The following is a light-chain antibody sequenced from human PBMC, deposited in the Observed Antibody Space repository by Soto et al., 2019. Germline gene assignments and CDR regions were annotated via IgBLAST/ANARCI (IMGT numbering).Light chain of an antibody. CDR3: CSYAGSSTSRV. V-gene: IGLV2-23*02. CDR2: EVS. J-gene: IGLJ1*01. CDR1: SSDVGSHNL. Sequence: QSALTQPASVSGSPGQSITISCTGTSSDVGSHNLVSWYQQHPGKAPKSMIYEVSKRPSGVSNRFSGSKSGNTASLTISGLQAEDEADYYCCSYAGSSTSRVFGTGTKVTVL.